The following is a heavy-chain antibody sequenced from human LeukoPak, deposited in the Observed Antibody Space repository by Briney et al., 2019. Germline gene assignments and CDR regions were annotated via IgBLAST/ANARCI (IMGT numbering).Heavy chain of an antibody. CDR1: GFTFSSYG. Sequence: PGRSLRLSCAASGFTFSSYGMHWVRQAPGKGLEWVAVISYDGSNKYYADSVKGRFTISRDNSKNTLYLQMNSLRAEDTAVYYCARERSTRDCSSTSCYEAPYGMDVWGQGTTVTVSS. CDR3: ARERSTRDCSSTSCYEAPYGMDV. CDR2: ISYDGSNK. J-gene: IGHJ6*02. D-gene: IGHD2-2*01. V-gene: IGHV3-30*03.